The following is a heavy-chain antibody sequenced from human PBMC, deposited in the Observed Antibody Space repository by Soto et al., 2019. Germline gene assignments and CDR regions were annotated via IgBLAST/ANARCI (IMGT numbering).Heavy chain of an antibody. CDR1: GGSISSDY. J-gene: IGHJ5*01. Sequence: SETLSLTCTVSGGSISSDYWSWIRQPPGKGLEWIGYIYYSGSTNYNPSLKSRVTISVDTSKNQFSLKLSSVTAADTAVYYCAKGKISTTTYTSFDSWGQGPLVTVSS. V-gene: IGHV4-59*01. CDR2: IYYSGST. D-gene: IGHD2-2*01. CDR3: AKGKISTTTYTSFDS.